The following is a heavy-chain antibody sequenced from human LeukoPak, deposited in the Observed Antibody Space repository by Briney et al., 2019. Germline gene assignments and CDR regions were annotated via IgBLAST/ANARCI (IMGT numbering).Heavy chain of an antibody. CDR3: ARGSGYCSGGSCHPWDYYGMDV. D-gene: IGHD2-15*01. Sequence: SETLSLTCTVSGGSISSGGYSWSWIRQHPGKGLEWIGYIYYSGSTYYNPSLKSRVTISVDTSKNQFSLKLSSVTAADTAVYYCARGSGYCSGGSCHPWDYYGMDVWGQGTTVTVSS. V-gene: IGHV4-31*03. CDR1: GGSISSGGYS. J-gene: IGHJ6*02. CDR2: IYYSGST.